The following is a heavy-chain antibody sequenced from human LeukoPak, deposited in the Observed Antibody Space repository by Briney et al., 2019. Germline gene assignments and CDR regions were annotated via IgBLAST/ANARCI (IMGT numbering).Heavy chain of an antibody. CDR3: ASTYYYGSGSYQLQNWFDP. D-gene: IGHD3-10*01. J-gene: IGHJ5*02. CDR2: IIPILGIA. CDR1: GYTFTSYA. Sequence: SVKASCKASGYTFTSYAISWVRQAPGQGLEWMGRIIPILGIANYAQKFQGRVTITADKSTSTAYMELSSLRSEDTAVYYCASTYYYGSGSYQLQNWFDPWGQGTLVTVSS. V-gene: IGHV1-69*04.